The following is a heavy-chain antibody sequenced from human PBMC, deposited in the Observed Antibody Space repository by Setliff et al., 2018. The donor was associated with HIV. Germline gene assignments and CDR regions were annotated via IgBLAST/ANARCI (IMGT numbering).Heavy chain of an antibody. D-gene: IGHD3-10*01. CDR1: GGSISSYY. CDR3: ARQITMVRGVYQPYYYYYMDV. CDR2: IYYSGST. J-gene: IGHJ6*03. V-gene: IGHV4-59*08. Sequence: SETLSLTCTVSGGSISSYYWSWIRQPPGKGLEWIGYIYYSGSTNYNPSLKSRVTISVDTSKNQFSLKLSSVTAADTAVYYCARQITMVRGVYQPYYYYYMDVWGTGTTVTVSS.